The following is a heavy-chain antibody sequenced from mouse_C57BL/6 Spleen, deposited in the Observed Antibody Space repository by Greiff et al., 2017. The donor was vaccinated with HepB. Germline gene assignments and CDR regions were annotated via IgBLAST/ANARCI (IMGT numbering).Heavy chain of an antibody. CDR1: GYTFTSYW. CDR2: IYPGSGST. J-gene: IGHJ2*01. D-gene: IGHD2-10*02. V-gene: IGHV1-55*01. Sequence: VQLQQPGAELVKPGASVKMSCKASGYTFTSYWITWVKQRPGQGLEWIGDIYPGSGSTNYNEKFKSKATLTVDTSSSTAYMQLSSLTSEDSAVYYCARQGYGNYVWYFDYWGQGTTLTVSS. CDR3: ARQGYGNYVWYFDY.